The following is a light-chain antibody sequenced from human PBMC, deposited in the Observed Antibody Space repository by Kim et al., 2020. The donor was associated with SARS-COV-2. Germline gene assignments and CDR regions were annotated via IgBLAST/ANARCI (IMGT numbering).Light chain of an antibody. J-gene: IGKJ5*01. V-gene: IGKV1-13*02. CDR1: QGITNA. CDR2: YAS. Sequence: AIQLAQSPSALSASVGDGVTITCRASQGITNALVWYQQKPGKSPNILIYYASTLETGVPSRFSGSGSGTDFTLTISSLQTEDSATYYCPRFSSYPITFGQGTRLEIK. CDR3: PRFSSYPIT.